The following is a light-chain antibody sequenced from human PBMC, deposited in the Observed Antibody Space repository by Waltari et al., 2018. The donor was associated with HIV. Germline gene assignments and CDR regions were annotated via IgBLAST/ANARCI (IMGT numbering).Light chain of an antibody. CDR2: ATS. J-gene: IGKJ4*01. CDR3: QQSDRLPFT. V-gene: IGKV1-12*01. CDR1: QGISSW. Sequence: DIQMTQSPSAVSAYVGDRVTITCRASQGISSWLAWYKQKPGKATKLLIFATSPLHSGVPSRFSVGGSGTDFTLTITSLQPEDSATFFCQQSDRLPFTFGGGTKVEIK.